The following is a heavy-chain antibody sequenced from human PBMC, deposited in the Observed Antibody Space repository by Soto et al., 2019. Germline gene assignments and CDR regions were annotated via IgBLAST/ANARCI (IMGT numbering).Heavy chain of an antibody. CDR1: GFSLSSYA. J-gene: IGHJ2*01. V-gene: IGHV3-48*01. CDR2: ISLSSGNI. CDR3: ARDPSRESEWARYLEL. Sequence: GGSLRLSCAASGFSLSSYAMDWVGQAPGQGLEWVSYISLSSGNIHYADSVRGRFTVSRDNAKNSLYLQMNSLRAEDTAVYYCARDPSRESEWARYLELWGRGTLVTVYS. D-gene: IGHD1-26*01.